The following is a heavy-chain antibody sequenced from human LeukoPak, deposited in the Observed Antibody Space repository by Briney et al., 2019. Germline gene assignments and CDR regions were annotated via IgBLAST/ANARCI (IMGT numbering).Heavy chain of an antibody. V-gene: IGHV3-66*01. Sequence: GGSLRLSCAASGFTVSSNYMSWVRQAPGKGLEWVSVIYSGGSTYYADSVKGRFTISRDNSKNTLYLQMNSLRAEDTAVYYCAREFITMVRGVIARHFDYWGQGTLVTVSS. CDR1: GFTVSSNY. CDR3: AREFITMVRGVIARHFDY. D-gene: IGHD3-10*01. J-gene: IGHJ4*02. CDR2: IYSGGST.